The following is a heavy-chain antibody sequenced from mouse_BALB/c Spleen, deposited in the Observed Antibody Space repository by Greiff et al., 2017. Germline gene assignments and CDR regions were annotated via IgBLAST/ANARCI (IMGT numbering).Heavy chain of an antibody. J-gene: IGHJ2*01. CDR3: ARGIFDY. CDR1: GYTFTSYW. CDR2: INPSNGRT. V-gene: IGHV1S81*02. Sequence: QVQLQQPGAELVKPGASVTLSCKASGYTFTSYWMHWVKQRPGQGLEWIGEINPSNGRTNYNEKFKSKATLTVDKSSSTAYMQLSSLTSEDSAVYYCARGIFDYWGQGTTLTVSS.